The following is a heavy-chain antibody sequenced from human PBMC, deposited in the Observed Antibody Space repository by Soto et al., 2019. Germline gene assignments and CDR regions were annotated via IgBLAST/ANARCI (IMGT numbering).Heavy chain of an antibody. J-gene: IGHJ6*04. V-gene: IGHV3-48*03. CDR3: ARDHKGGYYYYGMDV. Sequence: GGSLRLSCAASGFTFSSYEMNWVRQAPGKGLEWVSYISSSGSTIYYADSVKGRFTISRDNAKNSLYLQMNSLRAEDTAVYYCARDHKGGYYYYGMDVRGEGTTVTVSS. CDR2: ISSSGSTI. CDR1: GFTFSSYE.